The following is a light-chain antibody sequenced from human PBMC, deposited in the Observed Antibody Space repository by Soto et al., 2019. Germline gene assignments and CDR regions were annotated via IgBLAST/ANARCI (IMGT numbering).Light chain of an antibody. CDR3: QQRSDWPIT. CDR2: GAS. V-gene: IGKV3-11*01. J-gene: IGKJ5*01. CDR1: QSVSSY. Sequence: EIVLTQSPATLSLSPGERATLSCRASQSVSSYLVWYQQKPGQAPRLLIYGASNRATGIPARFSGSGSGTDFTLSISSVERVDFAVYYCQQRSDWPITFGQGTRLEIK.